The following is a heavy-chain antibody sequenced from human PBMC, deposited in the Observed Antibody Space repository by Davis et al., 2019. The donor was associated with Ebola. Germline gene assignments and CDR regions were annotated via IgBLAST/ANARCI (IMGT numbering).Heavy chain of an antibody. CDR2: ISAYNGNT. J-gene: IGHJ4*02. CDR1: GYTFTSYG. V-gene: IGHV1-18*04. CDR3: AKDKDSSSWPCDY. Sequence: ASVKVSCKASGYTFTSYGIGWVRQAPGQGLEWMGWISAYNGNTNYAQKLQGRVTMTTDTSTSTAYMELRSLRAEDTAVYYCAKDKDSSSWPCDYWGQGTLVTVSS. D-gene: IGHD6-13*01.